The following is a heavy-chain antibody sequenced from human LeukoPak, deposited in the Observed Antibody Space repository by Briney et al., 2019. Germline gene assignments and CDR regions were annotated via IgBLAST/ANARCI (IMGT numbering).Heavy chain of an antibody. Sequence: GGSLRLSCAASGFTFSNYAMSWVRQAPGKGLEWVSAISGSGRSTYYADSVKGRFTISGDNSKNTLYLQMNSLRAEDTALYYCAKDGFSSSWYNWFDPWGQGTLVTVSS. V-gene: IGHV3-23*01. J-gene: IGHJ5*02. D-gene: IGHD6-13*01. CDR3: AKDGFSSSWYNWFDP. CDR2: ISGSGRST. CDR1: GFTFSNYA.